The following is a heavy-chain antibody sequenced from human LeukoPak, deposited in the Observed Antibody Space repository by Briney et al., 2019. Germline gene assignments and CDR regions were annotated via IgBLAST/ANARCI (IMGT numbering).Heavy chain of an antibody. CDR2: IIPIFGTA. Sequence: ASVKVSCKASGGTFSSYAISWVRQAPRQGLEWMGGIIPIFGTANYAQKFQGRVTITADESTSTAYMELSSLRSEDTAVYYCARIDDEYQLNYWGQGTLVTVSS. CDR1: GGTFSSYA. CDR3: ARIDDEYQLNY. V-gene: IGHV1-69*13. D-gene: IGHD2-2*01. J-gene: IGHJ4*02.